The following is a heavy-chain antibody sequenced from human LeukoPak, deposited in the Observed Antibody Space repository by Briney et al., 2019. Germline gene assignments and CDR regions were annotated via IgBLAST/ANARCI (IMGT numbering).Heavy chain of an antibody. CDR2: IYYSGST. Sequence: SETLSLTCAVYGGSFSDYYWSWIRQPPGKGLEWIGHIYYSGSTNYNPSLKSRVTISVDTSKNQFSLKLSSVTAADTAVYYCARHKAAAGAFDYWGQGTLVTVSS. D-gene: IGHD6-13*01. CDR3: ARHKAAAGAFDY. CDR1: GGSFSDYY. V-gene: IGHV4-59*08. J-gene: IGHJ4*02.